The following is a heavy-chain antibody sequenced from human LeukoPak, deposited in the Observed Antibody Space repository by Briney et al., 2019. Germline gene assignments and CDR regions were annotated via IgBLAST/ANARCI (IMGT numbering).Heavy chain of an antibody. J-gene: IGHJ4*02. Sequence: GGSLRLSCAASGFTFSSYAMHRVRQAPGKGLEWVAVISYDGSNKYYADSVKGRFTISRDNSKNTLYLQMNSLRAEDTAVYYCAKREYYYDSSGYYYTVGVIDYWGQGTLVTVSS. V-gene: IGHV3-30*07. CDR1: GFTFSSYA. CDR2: ISYDGSNK. CDR3: AKREYYYDSSGYYYTVGVIDY. D-gene: IGHD3-22*01.